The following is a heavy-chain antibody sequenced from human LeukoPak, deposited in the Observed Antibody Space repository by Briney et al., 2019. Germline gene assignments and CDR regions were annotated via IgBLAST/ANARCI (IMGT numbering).Heavy chain of an antibody. D-gene: IGHD3-22*01. Sequence: GGSLRLSCAASGFTFSSYGMHWVRQAPGKGLEWVAFIRYDGSNKYYADSVKGRFTISRDNSKNTLYLQMNSLRAEDTAVYYCAKDRYYYDSSGYYFDYWGQGTLVTVSS. V-gene: IGHV3-30*02. J-gene: IGHJ4*02. CDR3: AKDRYYYDSSGYYFDY. CDR2: IRYDGSNK. CDR1: GFTFSSYG.